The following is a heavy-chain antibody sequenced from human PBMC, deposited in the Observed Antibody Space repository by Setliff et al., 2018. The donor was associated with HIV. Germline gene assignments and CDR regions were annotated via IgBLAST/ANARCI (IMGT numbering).Heavy chain of an antibody. CDR2: ITYSGSA. D-gene: IGHD5-12*01. V-gene: IGHV4-30-4*08. CDR3: ARLGYRWEGNDY. J-gene: IGHJ4*02. CDR1: GGSISSDDYY. Sequence: SETLSLTCTVSGGSISSDDYYWNWIRQPPGKGLEWIGYITYSGSAYYNPSLKSRVTISVDTSKNQFSLKLSSVTAADTAVYYCARLGYRWEGNDYWGQGTLVTVSS.